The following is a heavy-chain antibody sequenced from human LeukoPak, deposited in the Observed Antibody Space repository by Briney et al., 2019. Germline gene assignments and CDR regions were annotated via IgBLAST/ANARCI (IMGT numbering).Heavy chain of an antibody. V-gene: IGHV1-8*01. CDR1: GYTFTSYD. Sequence: ASVKASCKASGYTFTSYDINWVRQATGQGLEWMGWMNPNSGNTGYAQKFQGRVTMTRNTSISTAYMELSSLRSEDTAVYYCARGWVASDAFDIWGQGTMVTVSS. CDR3: ARGWVASDAFDI. D-gene: IGHD1-26*01. CDR2: MNPNSGNT. J-gene: IGHJ3*02.